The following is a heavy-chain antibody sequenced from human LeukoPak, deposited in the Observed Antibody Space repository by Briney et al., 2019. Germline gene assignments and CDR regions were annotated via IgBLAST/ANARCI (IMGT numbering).Heavy chain of an antibody. J-gene: IGHJ4*02. CDR1: GYSFSSYW. D-gene: IGHD4-23*01. CDR2: IYPGDSDT. V-gene: IGHV5-51*01. Sequence: GESLKISCKGSGYSFSSYWIAWVRQMPGKGLEWMGIIYPGDSDTRYSPSIQGQVTISADKSISTAYLQWSSLKASDTAMYYCARRSDSGAKDYWGQGTLVTVSS. CDR3: ARRSDSGAKDY.